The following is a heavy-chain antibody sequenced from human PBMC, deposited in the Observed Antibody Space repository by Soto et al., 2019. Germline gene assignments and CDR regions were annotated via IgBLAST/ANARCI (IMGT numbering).Heavy chain of an antibody. CDR3: ASQPHWARPFES. CDR1: GFNFSRYA. CDR2: TDPSGGGK. Sequence: EGQLLESGGGLVQPGGSLRLSCAASGFNFSRYAMTWVRQTPGKGLEWVSTTDPSGGGKYYGDSVKGRFIISRDNSKSTLSLHMNSLRAEDTAVYYCASQPHWARPFESWGQGTLVNVSS. D-gene: IGHD7-27*01. V-gene: IGHV3-23*01. J-gene: IGHJ4*02.